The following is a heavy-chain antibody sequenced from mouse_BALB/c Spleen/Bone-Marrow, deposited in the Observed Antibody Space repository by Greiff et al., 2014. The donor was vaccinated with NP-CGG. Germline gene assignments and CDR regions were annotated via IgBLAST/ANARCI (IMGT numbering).Heavy chain of an antibody. CDR3: ARDWYFDV. V-gene: IGHV1-7*01. J-gene: IGHJ1*01. Sequence: QVQLQQSGAELAKPGALVKTSCKASGYTFTSYWMHWVKQRPGQGLEWIGYINPSTGYTEYNQKFKDKATLTADKSSSTAYMQLSSPTSEDSAVYYCARDWYFDVWGAGTTVTVSS. CDR2: INPSTGYT. CDR1: GYTFTSYW.